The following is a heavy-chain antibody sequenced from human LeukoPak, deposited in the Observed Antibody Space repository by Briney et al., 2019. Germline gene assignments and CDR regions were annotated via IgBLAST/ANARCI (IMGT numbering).Heavy chain of an antibody. CDR1: GGSISSYY. D-gene: IGHD3-16*02. J-gene: IGHJ3*02. V-gene: IGHV4-59*01. CDR2: IYYSGST. CDR3: AGAPRDYDYVWGSYRSPHGALDI. Sequence: SETLSLTCTVSGGSISSYYWSWIRQPPGKGLEWIGYIYYSGSTNYNPSLKSRVTISVDTSKNQFSLKLSSVTAADTAVYYCAGAPRDYDYVWGSYRSPHGALDIWGQGTMVTVSS.